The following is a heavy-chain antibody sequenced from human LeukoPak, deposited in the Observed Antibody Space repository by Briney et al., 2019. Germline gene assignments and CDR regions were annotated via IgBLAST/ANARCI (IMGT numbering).Heavy chain of an antibody. J-gene: IGHJ4*02. D-gene: IGHD4-17*01. CDR1: GGSISSYY. CDR2: IYYSGST. Sequence: SETLSLTCTVSGGSISSYYWSWIRQPPGKGLEWIGYIYYSGSTNYNPSLKSRVTISVDTSKNQFSLKLSSVTAADTAVYYCARDLYYGDLGVFDYWGQGTLVTVSS. V-gene: IGHV4-59*01. CDR3: ARDLYYGDLGVFDY.